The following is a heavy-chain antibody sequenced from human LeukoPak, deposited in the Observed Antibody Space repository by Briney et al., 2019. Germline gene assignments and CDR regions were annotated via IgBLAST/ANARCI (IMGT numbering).Heavy chain of an antibody. CDR2: IYKTGST. V-gene: IGHV4-59*01. D-gene: IGHD3-22*01. J-gene: IGHJ4*02. CDR3: ARETGSGYYYDPSSEYYFDH. CDR1: GGSISNYY. Sequence: SETLSLTCTVSGGSISNYYWSWIRQPPGKALEWIGNIYKTGSTNYNPSLKSRLTISVDTSKNQFSLKSNFVTPADTAVYYCARETGSGYYYDPSSEYYFDHWGQGTLVTVSS.